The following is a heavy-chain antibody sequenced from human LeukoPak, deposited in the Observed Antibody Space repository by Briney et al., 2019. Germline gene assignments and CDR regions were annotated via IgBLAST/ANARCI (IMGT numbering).Heavy chain of an antibody. CDR2: IRPNSGGT. Sequence: ASVKVSCKASGYTFTDYYLHWVRQAPGQGLEWMGWIRPNSGGTSYAQKFQGRVTMTRDTSITTAYMELSRLRSDDTAVYYCARVVVVAAAALGNWFDPWGQGTLVTVSS. V-gene: IGHV1-2*02. CDR1: GYTFTDYY. D-gene: IGHD2-2*01. CDR3: ARVVVVAAAALGNWFDP. J-gene: IGHJ5*02.